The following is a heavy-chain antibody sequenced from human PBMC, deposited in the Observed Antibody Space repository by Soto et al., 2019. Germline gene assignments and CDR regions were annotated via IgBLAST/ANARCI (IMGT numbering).Heavy chain of an antibody. J-gene: IGHJ4*02. Sequence: EVQLLEAGGNLIQPGGSLRISCAASGFTFSSYAMSWVRQAPGQGLEWLSAISGPGATIYYADSVKGRFTISRDNSKNTLYLQMNSLTAEDTAVYYCAKMLTMVRGVTALRDFDFWGQGTLVTVSS. CDR1: GFTFSSYA. CDR3: AKMLTMVRGVTALRDFDF. V-gene: IGHV3-23*01. D-gene: IGHD3-10*01. CDR2: ISGPGATI.